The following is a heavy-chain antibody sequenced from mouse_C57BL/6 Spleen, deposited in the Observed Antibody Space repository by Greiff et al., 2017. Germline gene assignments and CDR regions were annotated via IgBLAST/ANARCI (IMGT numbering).Heavy chain of an antibody. CDR1: GYSFTDYN. D-gene: IGHD1-1*01. J-gene: IGHJ1*03. V-gene: IGHV1-39*01. CDR3: ARLTVVAKGWYFDV. Sequence: VQLQQSGPELVKPGASVKISCKASGYSFTDYNMNWVKQSNGKSLEWIGVINPNYGTTSYNQKFKGKATLTVDQSSSTADMQLNSLSSEDSAVYYCARLTVVAKGWYFDVWGTGTTVTVSS. CDR2: INPNYGTT.